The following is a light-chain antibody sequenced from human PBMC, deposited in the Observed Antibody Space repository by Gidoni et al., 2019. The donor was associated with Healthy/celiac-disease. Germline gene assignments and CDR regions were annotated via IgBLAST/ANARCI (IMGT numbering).Light chain of an antibody. CDR2: EVS. CDR3: SSYTSSSTPVV. J-gene: IGLJ2*01. V-gene: IGLV2-14*01. Sequence: QSALTQPASVSGSPGQSITISCTGTSSDVVGYNYVSWYKQHPGKAPKLMIYEVSNRPSGVSNRFSGSKSGNTASLTISGLQAEDEADYYCSSYTSSSTPVVFGGGTKLTVL. CDR1: SSDVVGYNY.